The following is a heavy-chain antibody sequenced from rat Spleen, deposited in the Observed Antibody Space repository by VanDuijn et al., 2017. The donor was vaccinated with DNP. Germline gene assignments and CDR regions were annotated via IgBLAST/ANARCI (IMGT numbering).Heavy chain of an antibody. V-gene: IGHV5-25*01. J-gene: IGHJ4*01. D-gene: IGHD1-4*01. CDR2: ISPSGGST. Sequence: EVQLVESGGGLVQPGRSLKLSCAASGFTFSNYYMAWVRQAPTKGLEWVASISPSGGSTYYPDSVKGRFTISRDNAKSTLYLQMDSLRSEDTATYYCARHEGRVWGWMDAWGQGTSVTVSS. CDR1: GFTFSNYY. CDR3: ARHEGRVWGWMDA.